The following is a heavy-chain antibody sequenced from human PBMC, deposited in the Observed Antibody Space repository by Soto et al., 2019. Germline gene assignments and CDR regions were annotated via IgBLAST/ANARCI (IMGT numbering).Heavy chain of an antibody. J-gene: IGHJ5*02. D-gene: IGHD6-6*01. Sequence: ASVKVSCKASGYTFTGYYIHWVRQAPGQGLEWMGWINAHSGGTEYAQKFQGRVTLTRDTSIATAYLTLTSLTSDDTALYYCAKDLTRQLAYWLDPWGQGTKVTVSS. CDR2: INAHSGGT. CDR1: GYTFTGYY. V-gene: IGHV1-2*02. CDR3: AKDLTRQLAYWLDP.